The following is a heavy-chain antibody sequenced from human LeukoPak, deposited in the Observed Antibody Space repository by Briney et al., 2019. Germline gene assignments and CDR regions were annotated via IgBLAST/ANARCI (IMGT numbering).Heavy chain of an antibody. CDR1: GGSISSFY. CDR3: ASESEPSRDGYKQTFSY. CDR2: IYYTGST. D-gene: IGHD5-24*01. J-gene: IGHJ4*02. Sequence: SETLSLTCTVSGGSISSFYWSWIRQPPGKGLEWIGYIYYTGSTNYNSSLKSRVTISVDTSKNQFSLKLSSVTAADTAVYYCASESEPSRDGYKQTFSYWGQGTLVTVSS. V-gene: IGHV4-59*12.